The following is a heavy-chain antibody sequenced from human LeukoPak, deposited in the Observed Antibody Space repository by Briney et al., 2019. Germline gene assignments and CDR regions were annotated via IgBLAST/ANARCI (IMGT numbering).Heavy chain of an antibody. CDR3: ARWTSPLEGVDY. CDR2: LYISGIT. J-gene: IGHJ4*02. Sequence: PSETLSLTCTVTGGSISSYYWRWIRQPPGKGREWIGYLYISGITTYNPSLKSRVTISADTSKNQFSLKLSSVTAADPAVYYCARWTSPLEGVDYWGQGTLVTVSS. CDR1: GGSISSYY. D-gene: IGHD1-1*01. V-gene: IGHV4-59*01.